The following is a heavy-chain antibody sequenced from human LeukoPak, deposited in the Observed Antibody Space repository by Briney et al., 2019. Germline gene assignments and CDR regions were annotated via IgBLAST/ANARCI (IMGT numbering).Heavy chain of an antibody. CDR2: IIPILGIA. J-gene: IGHJ5*02. D-gene: IGHD2-2*01. CDR1: VGTFISYA. Sequence: ASVKVSSKAPVGTFISYAISWVRQAPVQGREWGGRIIPILGIANYAQKFQGRVTIAADKSTSTAYMELSSLRSEDTAVYYCARDCGDIVVVPAAMAWFDPWGQGTLVTVSS. V-gene: IGHV1-69*04. CDR3: ARDCGDIVVVPAAMAWFDP.